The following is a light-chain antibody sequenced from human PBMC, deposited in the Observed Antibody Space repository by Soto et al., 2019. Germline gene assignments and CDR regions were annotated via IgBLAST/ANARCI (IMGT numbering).Light chain of an antibody. CDR1: QSVSSN. CDR3: RQYNNCCPWT. J-gene: IGKJ1*01. V-gene: IGKV3-15*01. CDR2: GAS. Sequence: EIVMTQSPATLSVSPGERATLSCRASQSVSSNFAWYQQKPGQAPRLLIYGASSRATGIPARFSGSGSGTEFILTSSSRQYEDFSVVYCRQYNNCCPWTFGQGTKVEMK.